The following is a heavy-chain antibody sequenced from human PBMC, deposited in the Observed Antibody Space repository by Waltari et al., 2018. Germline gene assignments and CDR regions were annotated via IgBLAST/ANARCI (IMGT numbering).Heavy chain of an antibody. Sequence: QVQLHQWGAGLLKPSETLSLTCAVSGGPFIDYSWGWIRQPPGKGLEGIGAISHSGGPHYNPSLRIRVTMSVDTIKKRFSLKLTSVTAADTAVYFCARTWGNSPPLGWLDPWGQGTRVTISS. CDR2: ISHSGGP. CDR1: GGPFIDYS. CDR3: ARTWGNSPPLGWLDP. D-gene: IGHD7-27*01. V-gene: IGHV4-34*01. J-gene: IGHJ5*02.